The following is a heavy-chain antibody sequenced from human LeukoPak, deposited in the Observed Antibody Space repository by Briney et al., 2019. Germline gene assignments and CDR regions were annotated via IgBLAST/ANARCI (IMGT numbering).Heavy chain of an antibody. CDR3: ARDRDYDFWSGYYFDY. V-gene: IGHV3-21*01. Sequence: SGGSLRLSCEASGFTFRDYSMTWVRQAPGKGLEWVSSIDTPTPIINYADSVRGRFTIPRDTARNSLYLQMSSLRAEDTAVYYCARDRDYDFWSGYYFDYWGQGTLVTVSS. CDR1: GFTFRDYS. J-gene: IGHJ4*02. D-gene: IGHD3-3*01. CDR2: IDTPTPII.